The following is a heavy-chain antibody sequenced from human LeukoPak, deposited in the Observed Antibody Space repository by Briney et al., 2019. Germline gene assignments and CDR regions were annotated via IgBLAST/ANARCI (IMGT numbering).Heavy chain of an antibody. CDR1: GGFITSYS. CDR3: ARRGYGDYADY. V-gene: IGHV4-59*01. Sequence: SETLSLTCTVSGGFITSYSWSWIRQPPGKGLEWIGYIYYTGSTNYNPSLKSRVTISVDTSKNQFSLKLSSVTAADTAVYYCARRGYGDYADYWGQGSLVTVSS. J-gene: IGHJ4*02. CDR2: IYYTGST. D-gene: IGHD4-17*01.